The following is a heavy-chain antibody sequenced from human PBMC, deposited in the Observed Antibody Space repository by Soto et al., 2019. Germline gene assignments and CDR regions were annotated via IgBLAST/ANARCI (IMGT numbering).Heavy chain of an antibody. V-gene: IGHV1-18*01. Sequence: GASVKVSCKASGYTFTNYGITWVRQAPGQGFEWMGWISPYNGKTNYAQRLQGRVTMTTDTSTSTAYMELRSLRFDDTAVYYCARGGPTTVHYYTMDVWGQGTTVTVSS. J-gene: IGHJ6*02. D-gene: IGHD4-4*01. CDR3: ARGGPTTVHYYTMDV. CDR2: ISPYNGKT. CDR1: GYTFTNYG.